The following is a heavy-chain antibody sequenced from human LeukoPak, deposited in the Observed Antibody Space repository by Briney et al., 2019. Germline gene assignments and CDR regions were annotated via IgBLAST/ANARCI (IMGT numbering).Heavy chain of an antibody. CDR1: GGSISSSSYY. CDR3: ARQRYDSRDY. V-gene: IGHV4-39*01. CDR2: IYYSGST. D-gene: IGHD3-22*01. J-gene: IGHJ4*02. Sequence: PSETLSLTCTVSGGSISSSSYYWGWIRQPPGKGLEWIGSIYYSGSTYYNPSLKSRVTISVGTSKNQFSLKLSSVTAADTAVYYCARQRYDSRDYWGQGTLVTVSS.